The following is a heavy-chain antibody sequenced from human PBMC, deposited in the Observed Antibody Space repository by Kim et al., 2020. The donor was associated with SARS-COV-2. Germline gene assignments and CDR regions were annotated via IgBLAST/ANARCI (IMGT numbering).Heavy chain of an antibody. D-gene: IGHD1-7*01. CDR1: GFSLFTRGMC. J-gene: IGHJ6*03. CDR2: IDWDDDK. CDR3: ARIRGIGTTRSQSYQYYTDF. Sequence: SGPTLVKPTQTLTLTWTFFGFSLFTRGMCVSWIRQPPGKALEWLARIDWDDDKYYNTSLKTRLTISKDTSKNQVVLTMTNMDPVDTATYYCARIRGIGTTRSQSYQYYTDFWGEGTTVTVSS. V-gene: IGHV2-70*11.